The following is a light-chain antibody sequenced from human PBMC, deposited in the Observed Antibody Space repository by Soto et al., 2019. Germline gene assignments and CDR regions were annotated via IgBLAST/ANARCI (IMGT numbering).Light chain of an antibody. CDR1: SSDVGGYNY. V-gene: IGLV2-8*01. J-gene: IGLJ2*01. CDR3: SSYAGSNNYVV. Sequence: QSALTQPPSASGSPGQSVTISCTGTSSDVGGYNYVSWYQQHSGKAPKLMIYEVTKRPSGVPDRFSGSKSGSTASLTVSGLQAEDEADYYCSSYAGSNNYVVFGGGTQLTVL. CDR2: EVT.